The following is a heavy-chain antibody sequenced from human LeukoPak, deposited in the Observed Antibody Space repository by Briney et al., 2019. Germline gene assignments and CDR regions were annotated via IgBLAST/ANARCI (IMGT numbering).Heavy chain of an antibody. CDR2: MYYSGST. CDR1: GGSISSNEYY. J-gene: IGHJ4*02. CDR3: ASGYSCGFDY. D-gene: IGHD5-18*01. V-gene: IGHV4-39*07. Sequence: SETLSLTCNVSGGSISSNEYYWGWIRQPPGKGLEWIANMYYSGSTYYNPSLKSRVTILVDTSKNQFSLKLSSVTAADTAVYYCASGYSCGFDYWGQGTLVTVSS.